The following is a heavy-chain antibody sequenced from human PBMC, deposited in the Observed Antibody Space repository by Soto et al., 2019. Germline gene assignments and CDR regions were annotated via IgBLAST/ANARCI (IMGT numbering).Heavy chain of an antibody. Sequence: GGSLRLSCAASGVTFSSYWMVWVRQAPGKGLVWVSRIKSDGTSIIYTDSVKGRFSISRDNAKNTLYMQMNSLRVEDTAVYYCARAYGGNGFDFWGQGTLVTVSS. V-gene: IGHV3-74*01. CDR2: IKSDGTSI. D-gene: IGHD2-15*01. CDR3: ARAYGGNGFDF. CDR1: GVTFSSYW. J-gene: IGHJ4*02.